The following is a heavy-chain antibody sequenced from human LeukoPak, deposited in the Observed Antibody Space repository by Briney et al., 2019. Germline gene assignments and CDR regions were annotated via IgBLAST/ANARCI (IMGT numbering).Heavy chain of an antibody. CDR3: AREYCSGGSCYPWSY. Sequence: ASVKVSCKASGYTFTTYAMHWVRQAPGQGLEWMGWINAGTGYTKYSQKFQGRVTFTRDTSASTAYMELSSLRSEDTAVYYCAREYCSGGSCYPWSYWGQGTLVTVSS. J-gene: IGHJ4*02. CDR2: INAGTGYT. V-gene: IGHV1-3*01. CDR1: GYTFTTYA. D-gene: IGHD2-15*01.